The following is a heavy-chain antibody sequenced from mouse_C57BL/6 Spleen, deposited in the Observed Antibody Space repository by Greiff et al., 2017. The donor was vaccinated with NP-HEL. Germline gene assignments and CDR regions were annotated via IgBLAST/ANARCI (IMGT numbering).Heavy chain of an antibody. CDR2: ISSGSSTI. CDR3: ARRAYFDY. J-gene: IGHJ2*01. CDR1: GFTFSDYG. Sequence: EVRLVESGGGLVKPGGSLKLSCAASGFTFSDYGMHWVRQAPEKGLEWVAYISSGSSTIYYADTVKGRFTISRDNAKNSLFLQMTSLRYEDTAMYYCARRAYFDYWGQGTTLTVSS. D-gene: IGHD3-3*01. V-gene: IGHV5-17*01.